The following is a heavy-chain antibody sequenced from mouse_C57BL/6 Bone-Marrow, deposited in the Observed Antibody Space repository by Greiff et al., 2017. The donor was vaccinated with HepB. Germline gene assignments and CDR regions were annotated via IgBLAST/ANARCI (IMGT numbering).Heavy chain of an antibody. Sequence: QVQLQQSGAELVRPGASVKLSCKASGYTFTDYYINWVKQRPGQGLEWIARIYPGSGNTYYNEKFKGKATLTAEKSSSTAYMQLSSLTSEDSAVYFCVWGTGAMDYWGQGTSVTVSS. J-gene: IGHJ4*01. D-gene: IGHD2-14*01. CDR3: VWGTGAMDY. CDR2: IYPGSGNT. CDR1: GYTFTDYY. V-gene: IGHV1-76*01.